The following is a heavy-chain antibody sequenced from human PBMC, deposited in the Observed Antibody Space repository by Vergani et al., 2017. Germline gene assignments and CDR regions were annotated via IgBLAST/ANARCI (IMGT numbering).Heavy chain of an antibody. CDR1: GGSISSYY. CDR3: ARGSSSYFDY. Sequence: QLQLQESGPGLVKPSETLSLTCTVSGGSISSYYWSWIRQPPGKGLEWIGYIYHSGSTYYNPSLKSRVTISVDTSKNQFSLKLSSVTAADTAVYYCARGSSSYFDYWGQGTLVTVSS. J-gene: IGHJ4*02. D-gene: IGHD6-6*01. CDR2: IYHSGST. V-gene: IGHV4-59*08.